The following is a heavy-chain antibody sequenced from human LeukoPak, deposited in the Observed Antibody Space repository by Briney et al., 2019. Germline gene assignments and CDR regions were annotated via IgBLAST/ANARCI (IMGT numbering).Heavy chain of an antibody. CDR2: MNPSGST. CDR3: ARGRQDVTMIVVVMTAVSYYLDV. J-gene: IGHJ6*03. V-gene: IGHV4-34*01. CDR1: GGSFSGYY. Sequence: SETLSLTCAVYGGSFSGYYWTWIRQTPGKGLEWIGEMNPSGSTNYNPSLKSRVTISVDTSKNQFSLKLSSVTAADTAVYYCARGRQDVTMIVVVMTAVSYYLDVWGKGTTVT. D-gene: IGHD3-22*01.